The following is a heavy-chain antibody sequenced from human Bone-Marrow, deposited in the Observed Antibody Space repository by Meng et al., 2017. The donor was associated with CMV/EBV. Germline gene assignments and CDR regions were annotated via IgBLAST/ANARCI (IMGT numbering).Heavy chain of an antibody. CDR1: GFTFSDFG. J-gene: IGHJ4*02. CDR3: VKGNFDY. Sequence: GESLKISCVASGFTFSDFGMHWVRRAPGKGLEWVGLTSYHGSNTYYADSVDGRFTISRDNSENTLFLQMTNLRADETAIYYCVKGNFDYWGQGTRVTVSS. V-gene: IGHV3-33*05. D-gene: IGHD2-21*01. CDR2: TSYHGSNT.